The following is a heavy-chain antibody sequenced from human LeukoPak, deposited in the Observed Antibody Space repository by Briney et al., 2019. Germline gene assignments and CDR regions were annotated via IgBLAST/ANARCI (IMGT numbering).Heavy chain of an antibody. Sequence: GGSLRLSCAASGFTFSYYSMNWVRQAPGKGLKWISYSNTDGTISYADSVKARFTISRDNAENSLYLQMNSLRDEDTAVYFCVRDRDYAFDFWGQGTMVTVSS. CDR3: VRDRDYAFDF. CDR2: SNTDGTI. V-gene: IGHV3-48*02. J-gene: IGHJ3*01. D-gene: IGHD3-10*01. CDR1: GFTFSYYS.